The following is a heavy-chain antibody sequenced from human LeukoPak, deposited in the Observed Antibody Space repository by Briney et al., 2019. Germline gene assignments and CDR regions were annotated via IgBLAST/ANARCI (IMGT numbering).Heavy chain of an antibody. CDR2: IYYSGST. Sequence: SETLSLTRTVSGGSISSYYWSWIRQPPGKGLEWIGYIYYSGSTNYNPSLKSRVTISVDTSKNQFSLKLSSVTAADTAVYYCARFQYGDYAYYFDYWGQGTLVTVSS. CDR3: ARFQYGDYAYYFDY. V-gene: IGHV4-59*08. D-gene: IGHD4-17*01. CDR1: GGSISSYY. J-gene: IGHJ4*02.